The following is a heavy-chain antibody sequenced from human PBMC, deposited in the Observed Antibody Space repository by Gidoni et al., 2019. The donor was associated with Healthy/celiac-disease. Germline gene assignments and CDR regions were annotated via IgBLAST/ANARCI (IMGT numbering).Heavy chain of an antibody. Sequence: EVQLLESGGGLVQPGGSLRLSCAASGFPFSSYAMSWVRQAPGKGLEWVSAIRGSGGSTYYADSVKGRFTISRDNSKNTLYLQMNSLRAEDTAVYYCAKPLEQLVARAYFDYWGQGTLVTVSS. CDR2: IRGSGGST. J-gene: IGHJ4*02. D-gene: IGHD6-13*01. V-gene: IGHV3-23*01. CDR3: AKPLEQLVARAYFDY. CDR1: GFPFSSYA.